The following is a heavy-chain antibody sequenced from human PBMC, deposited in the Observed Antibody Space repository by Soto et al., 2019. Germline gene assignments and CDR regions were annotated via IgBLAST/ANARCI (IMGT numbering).Heavy chain of an antibody. J-gene: IGHJ6*02. V-gene: IGHV1-58*01. CDR1: RFTFTSSA. Sequence: GASVKVSCKASRFTFTSSAVQWVRQARGQRLEWIGWIVVGSGNTNYAQKFQERVTITRDMSTSTAYMELSSLRSEDTAVYYCAAGDKVYDFWSGYYAGMDVWGQGTTVTVSS. D-gene: IGHD3-3*01. CDR3: AAGDKVYDFWSGYYAGMDV. CDR2: IVVGSGNT.